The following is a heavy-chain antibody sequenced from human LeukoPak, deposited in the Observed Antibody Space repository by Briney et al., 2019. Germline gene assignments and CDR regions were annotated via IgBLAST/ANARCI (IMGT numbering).Heavy chain of an antibody. Sequence: GGSLRLSCAASGFTLSSYSMNWVRQAPGKGLEWVSSISSSSSYIYYADSVKGRFTISRDNARNSLYLQMNSLRAADTAVYYCARGAYSSSWYVEKFNWFDPWGQGTLVTVSS. CDR1: GFTLSSYS. V-gene: IGHV3-21*01. J-gene: IGHJ5*02. CDR2: ISSSSSYI. D-gene: IGHD6-13*01. CDR3: ARGAYSSSWYVEKFNWFDP.